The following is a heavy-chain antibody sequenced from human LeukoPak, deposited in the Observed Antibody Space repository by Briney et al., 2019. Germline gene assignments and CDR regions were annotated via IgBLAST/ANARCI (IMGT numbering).Heavy chain of an antibody. J-gene: IGHJ4*02. Sequence: GGSLRLSCAASGFTFSDYYMSWIRQAPGKGLECVSYISSSGNTTYYADSVRGRFTISRDNSRNTVYLQMNSLRAEDTAVYYCAKDDRWLQFCCWGQGTLVTVSA. V-gene: IGHV3-11*01. D-gene: IGHD5-24*01. CDR3: AKDDRWLQFCC. CDR1: GFTFSDYY. CDR2: ISSSGNTT.